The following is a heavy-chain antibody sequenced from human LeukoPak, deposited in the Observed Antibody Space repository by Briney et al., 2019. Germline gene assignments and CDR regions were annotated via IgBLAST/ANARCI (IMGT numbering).Heavy chain of an antibody. D-gene: IGHD3-10*01. CDR3: ARGQSYVRYYYGSGSYYNLFDY. CDR2: INHSGST. CDR1: GGSFSGYY. J-gene: IGHJ4*02. V-gene: IGHV4-34*01. Sequence: PSETLSLTCAVYGGSFSGYYWSWIRQPPGKGLEWIGEINHSGSTNYNPSLKSRVTISVDTSKNQFSLKLSPVTAADTAVYYCARGQSYVRYYYGSGSYYNLFDYWGQGTLVTVSS.